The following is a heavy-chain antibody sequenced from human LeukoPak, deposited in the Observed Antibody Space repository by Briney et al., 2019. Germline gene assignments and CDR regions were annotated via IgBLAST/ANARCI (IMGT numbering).Heavy chain of an antibody. CDR2: INHSGST. CDR1: GGSFSGYY. V-gene: IGHV4-34*01. D-gene: IGHD7-27*01. Sequence: SETLSLTCAVYGGSFSGYYWSWIRQPPGKGLEWIGEINHSGSTNYNPSLKSRVTISVDTSKNQFSLQLSSVTPEDTAVYYCARNRNWGSDYWGQGTLVTVSS. J-gene: IGHJ4*01. CDR3: ARNRNWGSDY.